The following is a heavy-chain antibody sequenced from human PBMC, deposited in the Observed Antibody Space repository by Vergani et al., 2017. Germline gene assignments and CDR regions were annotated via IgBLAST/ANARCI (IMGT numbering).Heavy chain of an antibody. D-gene: IGHD2-15*01. J-gene: IGHJ4*02. CDR1: GYSFTSYW. Sequence: VQLVQSGAEVKKPGESLKISCKGSGYSFTSYWIGWVRQMPGKGLEWMGIIYPGDSDTRYSPSFQGQVTISADKSISTAYLQWSSLKASDTAMYYCASSPGISRRPSYYFDYWGQGTLVTVSS. CDR3: ASSPGISRRPSYYFDY. CDR2: IYPGDSDT. V-gene: IGHV5-51*01.